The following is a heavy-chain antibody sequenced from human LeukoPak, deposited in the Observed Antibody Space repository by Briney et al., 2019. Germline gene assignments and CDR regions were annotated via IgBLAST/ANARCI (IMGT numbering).Heavy chain of an antibody. D-gene: IGHD5-12*01. J-gene: IGHJ4*02. Sequence: SETLSLTCTVSGGSISSYYWSWIRQPAGKGLEWIGRIYTSGSTNYNPSLKSRVTMSVDTSKNQFSLKLSSVTAADTAVYYCGRDGGYSGYDYLAVGYYFDYWGQGTLVTVSS. CDR1: GGSISSYY. CDR2: IYTSGST. CDR3: GRDGGYSGYDYLAVGYYFDY. V-gene: IGHV4-4*07.